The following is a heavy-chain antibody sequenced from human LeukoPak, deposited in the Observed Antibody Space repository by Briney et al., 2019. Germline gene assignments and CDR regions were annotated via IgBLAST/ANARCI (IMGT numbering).Heavy chain of an antibody. V-gene: IGHV3-30*04. CDR2: ISIDGTRE. Sequence: GGSLRLSCAASGFTFSSFAMHWVRQAPGKGLEWVTVISIDGTREHYADSVKGRFTISRDNSKSTLYLQMDSLRAEDTAVYYCAKEGEGDSWDSLYYWGQGTLVTVTS. J-gene: IGHJ4*02. CDR1: GFTFSSFA. D-gene: IGHD3-16*01. CDR3: AKEGEGDSWDSLYY.